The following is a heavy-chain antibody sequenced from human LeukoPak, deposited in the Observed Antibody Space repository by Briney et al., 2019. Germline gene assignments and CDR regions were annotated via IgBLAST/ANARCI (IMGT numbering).Heavy chain of an antibody. J-gene: IGHJ4*02. Sequence: GGSLRLSCAASGFTFSSYSMNWVRQAPGKGLEWISYISSGSRTIYYGDSVKGRFTVSRDNAKNSLYLQMRSPRAEDTAVYYCARESISGHRDFDYWGKGTLVTVSS. CDR1: GFTFSSYS. V-gene: IGHV3-48*01. CDR3: ARESISGHRDFDY. CDR2: ISSGSRTI. D-gene: IGHD1-26*01.